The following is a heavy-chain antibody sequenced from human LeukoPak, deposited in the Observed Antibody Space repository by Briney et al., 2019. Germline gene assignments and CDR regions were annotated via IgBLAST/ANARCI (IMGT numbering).Heavy chain of an antibody. Sequence: ASVKVSCKASGYTFTSYGNSWVLQAPGQGLEWMGWISAYNGNTNYAQKLQGRVTMTTDTSTSTAYMELRSLRSDDTAVYYCARGSSSWYLLYYYGMDVWGQGTTVTVSS. V-gene: IGHV1-18*01. CDR1: GYTFTSYG. J-gene: IGHJ6*02. D-gene: IGHD6-13*01. CDR2: ISAYNGNT. CDR3: ARGSSSWYLLYYYGMDV.